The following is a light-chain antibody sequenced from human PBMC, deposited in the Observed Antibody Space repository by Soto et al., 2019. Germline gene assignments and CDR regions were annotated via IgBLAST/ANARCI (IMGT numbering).Light chain of an antibody. V-gene: IGLV2-11*01. Sequence: QSALTQPRSVSGSPGQSVTISCTGTSSDVGGYNYVSWYQQHPGKAPKFMIYDVSKRPSGVPDRFSGSKSGNTASLTISGLQAEDEADYYCCSFAGSNSFAFGTGTQLTVL. J-gene: IGLJ1*01. CDR2: DVS. CDR1: SSDVGGYNY. CDR3: CSFAGSNSFA.